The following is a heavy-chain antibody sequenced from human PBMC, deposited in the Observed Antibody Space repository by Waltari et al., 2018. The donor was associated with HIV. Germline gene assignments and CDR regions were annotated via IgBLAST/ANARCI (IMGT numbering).Heavy chain of an antibody. CDR1: GGSVSSGSYY. D-gene: IGHD5-18*01. J-gene: IGHJ4*02. Sequence: QVQLQESGPGLVKPSETLSLTCTVSGGSVSSGSYYWSWIRQPPGKGLEWIGYIYYSGSTNYNPSLKSRVTISVDTSKNQFSLKLSSVTAADTAVYYCASWAGYSYGYADYWGQGTLVTVSS. CDR2: IYYSGST. V-gene: IGHV4-61*01. CDR3: ASWAGYSYGYADY.